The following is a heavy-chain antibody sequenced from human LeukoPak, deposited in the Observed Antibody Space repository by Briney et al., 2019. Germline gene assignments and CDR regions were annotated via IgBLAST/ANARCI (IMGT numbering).Heavy chain of an antibody. Sequence: SGGSLRLSCAAFGFPFSSYAMSWVRQTPGKGLEWVSGISAGGGSTYYADSVKGRLTISRDNSKNTLYLQMDSLRAEDTAIYYCAKAYGSGNYHHYFDYWGQGTLVTVSS. CDR2: ISAGGGST. V-gene: IGHV3-23*01. CDR1: GFPFSSYA. J-gene: IGHJ4*02. D-gene: IGHD3-10*01. CDR3: AKAYGSGNYHHYFDY.